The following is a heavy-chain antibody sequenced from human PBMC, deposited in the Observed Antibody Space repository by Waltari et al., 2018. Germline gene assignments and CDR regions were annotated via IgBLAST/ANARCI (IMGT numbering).Heavy chain of an antibody. Sequence: QLHLQESGPRLVKPSEPLSLTCTVSGDSISSSPCCWGWIRQPPGKGPEWIGTVYYGASTYCGASFRSRVTISVDTSKSQVSVTMNSVTAADTAVYYCGRQYYERGWPRFVQHWGQGTLVTVSA. J-gene: IGHJ1*01. CDR3: GRQYYERGWPRFVQH. V-gene: IGHV4-39*01. CDR1: GDSISSSPCC. CDR2: VYYGAST. D-gene: IGHD3-22*01.